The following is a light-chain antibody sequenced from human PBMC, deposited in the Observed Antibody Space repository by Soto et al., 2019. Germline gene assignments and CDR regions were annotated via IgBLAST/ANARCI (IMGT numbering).Light chain of an antibody. CDR1: QCVTGSY. J-gene: IGKJ1*01. Sequence: EIVLTQSPGTLSLSPGERATLSCRASQCVTGSYLAWYQQKPGQAPRLVIYGTYNRATGIPDRFSGSGSGTDFTLTISRLEPEDFAVYYCQHYGISSWTFGQGTKVEIK. CDR3: QHYGISSWT. CDR2: GTY. V-gene: IGKV3-20*01.